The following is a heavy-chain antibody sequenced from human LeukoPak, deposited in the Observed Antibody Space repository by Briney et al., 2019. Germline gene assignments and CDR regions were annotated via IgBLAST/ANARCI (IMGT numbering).Heavy chain of an antibody. CDR3: ARGPPYYYDSSGYLNY. Sequence: ASVKVSCKASGYTFTSYDINWVRQATGQGVEWMGWMDPNSGNTGYAQKFQGRVTMTRNNSITTAYMELSSLRSEDTAVYYCARGPPYYYDSSGYLNYWGQGTLVTVSS. CDR2: MDPNSGNT. D-gene: IGHD3-22*01. CDR1: GYTFTSYD. J-gene: IGHJ4*02. V-gene: IGHV1-8*01.